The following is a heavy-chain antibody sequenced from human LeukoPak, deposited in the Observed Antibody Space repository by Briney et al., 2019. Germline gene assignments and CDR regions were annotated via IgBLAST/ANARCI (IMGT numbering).Heavy chain of an antibody. V-gene: IGHV4-34*01. Sequence: SETLSLTCAVYGGSFSGYYWSWIRQPPGKGLEWIGEINHSGSTNYNPSLKSRVTISVDTSKNQFSLKLSSVTAADTAVYYCASRGIAAAGLGDYWGQGTLVTVSS. J-gene: IGHJ4*02. D-gene: IGHD6-13*01. CDR1: GGSFSGYY. CDR2: INHSGST. CDR3: ASRGIAAAGLGDY.